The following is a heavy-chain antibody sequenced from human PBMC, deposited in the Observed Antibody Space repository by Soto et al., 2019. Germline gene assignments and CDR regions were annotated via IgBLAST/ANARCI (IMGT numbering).Heavy chain of an antibody. J-gene: IGHJ6*02. Sequence: VASVKVSCKASGGTFSSYAISWVRQAPGQGLEWMGGIIPIFGTANYAQKFQGRVTITADESTSTAYMELSSLRSEDRAVYYCARERDALVVVPAAIPGYYYGMDVWGQGTTVTVSS. D-gene: IGHD2-2*02. CDR1: GGTFSSYA. CDR2: IIPIFGTA. V-gene: IGHV1-69*13. CDR3: ARERDALVVVPAAIPGYYYGMDV.